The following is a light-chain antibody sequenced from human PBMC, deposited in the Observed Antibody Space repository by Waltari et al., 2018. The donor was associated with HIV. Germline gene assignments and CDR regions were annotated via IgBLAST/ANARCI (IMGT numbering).Light chain of an antibody. CDR3: ASFTTNRILV. J-gene: IGLJ2*01. CDR2: EVI. V-gene: IGLV2-14*01. Sequence: QSALTQPASVSGSPGQSITISCTGTSSDVGAYIYVSWYQQHADKAPKLIIFEVINRPSGISNRFSGSKSGNTASLTISGLQTEDEADYYCASFTTNRILVFGGGTKVTVL. CDR1: SSDVGAYIY.